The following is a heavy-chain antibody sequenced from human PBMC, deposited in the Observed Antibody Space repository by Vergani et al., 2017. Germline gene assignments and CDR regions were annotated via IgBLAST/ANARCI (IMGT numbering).Heavy chain of an antibody. Sequence: EVQLVESGGGLVQPGGSLRLSCAASGFTVSSNYMSWVRQAPGTGLEWVSVIYSGGSIYYADSVKGRFTISRDNAKNSLSLQMNSLRAEDTAVYYCARGTVPGYQVVGDQLIRAVAGTFNYWGQGTLVTVSS. J-gene: IGHJ4*02. CDR3: ARGTVPGYQVVGDQLIRAVAGTFNY. D-gene: IGHD6-19*01. V-gene: IGHV3-53*01. CDR2: IYSGGSI. CDR1: GFTVSSNY.